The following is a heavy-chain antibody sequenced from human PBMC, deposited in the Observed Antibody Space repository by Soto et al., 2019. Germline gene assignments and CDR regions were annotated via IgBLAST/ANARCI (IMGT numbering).Heavy chain of an antibody. CDR3: ARGQGIVVVPAACSWFDP. Sequence: PSETLSLTCAVYGGSFSGYYWSWIRQPPGKGLEWIGEINHSGSTNYNPPLKSRVTISVDTSKSQFSLKLSSVTAADTAVYYCARGQGIVVVPAACSWFDPWGQGTLVTVSS. D-gene: IGHD2-2*01. V-gene: IGHV4-34*01. J-gene: IGHJ5*02. CDR1: GGSFSGYY. CDR2: INHSGST.